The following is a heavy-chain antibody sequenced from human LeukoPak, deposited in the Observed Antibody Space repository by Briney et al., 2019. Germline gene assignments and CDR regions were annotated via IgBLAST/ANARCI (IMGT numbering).Heavy chain of an antibody. CDR3: ARVFSSSWYGYFDY. J-gene: IGHJ4*02. CDR2: IYYSGST. V-gene: IGHV4-59*01. D-gene: IGHD6-13*01. CDR1: GGSISSYC. Sequence: SETLSLTCTVSGGSISSYCWSWIRQPPGKGLEWIGYIYYSGSTNYNPSLKSRVTISVDTSKNQFSLKLSSVTAADTAVYYCARVFSSSWYGYFDYWGQGTLVTVSS.